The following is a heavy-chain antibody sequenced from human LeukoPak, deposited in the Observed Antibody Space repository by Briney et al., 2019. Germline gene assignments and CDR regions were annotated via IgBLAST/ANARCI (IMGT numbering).Heavy chain of an antibody. Sequence: GESLKISCKGSGYSFSTNWIAWVRQLPGKGLEWMGTIYPGDSDTRYSPSFQGQVTISVDTSVSATYLQWSSLKASGTAIYYCTRLYEDCTSTTCYQGYFDPWGQGTLVTVSS. CDR1: GYSFSTNW. V-gene: IGHV5-51*01. J-gene: IGHJ5*02. CDR3: TRLYEDCTSTTCYQGYFDP. D-gene: IGHD2-2*01. CDR2: IYPGDSDT.